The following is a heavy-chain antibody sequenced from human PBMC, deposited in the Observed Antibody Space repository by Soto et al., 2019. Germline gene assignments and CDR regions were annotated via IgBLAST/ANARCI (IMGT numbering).Heavy chain of an antibody. CDR2: ISGSGTTA. Sequence: GGSLRLSCEASDFPFSLYSYAMSWVRQAPGKGLEWVSAISGSGTTAYYADSVKGRFTFSRDNSKKTMYLQMNSLRAEDTAVYYCAKTTDGWFSAFEIWGQGTMVTV. D-gene: IGHD6-19*01. J-gene: IGHJ3*02. CDR3: AKTTDGWFSAFEI. CDR1: DFPFSLYSYA. V-gene: IGHV3-23*01.